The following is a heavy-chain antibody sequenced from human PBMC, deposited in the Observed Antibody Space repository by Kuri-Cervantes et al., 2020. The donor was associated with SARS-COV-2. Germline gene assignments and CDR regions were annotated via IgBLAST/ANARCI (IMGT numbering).Heavy chain of an antibody. CDR2: TFYRSKWHN. CDR1: GDSVSSNSAA. CDR3: AGGSSGRDY. J-gene: IGHJ4*02. V-gene: IGHV6-1*01. Sequence: SQTLSLTCAISGDSVSSNSAAWSWIRQSPSRGLEWLGRTFYRSKWHNDYAVSVKGRITISPDTSKNQFSLRLNSVTPEDTAVYYCAGGSSGRDYWGQGNLVTVSS. D-gene: IGHD6-19*01.